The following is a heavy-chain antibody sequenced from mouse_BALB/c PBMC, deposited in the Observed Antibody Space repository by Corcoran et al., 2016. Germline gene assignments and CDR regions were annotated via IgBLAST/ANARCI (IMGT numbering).Heavy chain of an antibody. CDR2: INTYTGEP. CDR3: ARGGITPFAY. Sequence: QIQLVQPGPELKKPGATVKISCKASGYTFTNYGMNWVKQAPGKGLKWMGWINTYTGEPTYADDFKGRFAFSLETSASTAYLQINNLKNEDMATYFCARGGITPFAYWGQGTLVTVSA. J-gene: IGHJ3*01. D-gene: IGHD2-4*01. V-gene: IGHV9-1*02. CDR1: GYTFTNYG.